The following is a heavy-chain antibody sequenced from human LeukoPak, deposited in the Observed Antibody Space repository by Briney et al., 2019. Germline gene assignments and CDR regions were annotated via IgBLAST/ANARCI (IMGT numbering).Heavy chain of an antibody. V-gene: IGHV4-39*01. CDR3: ARLSFGSDSLYNFYFDY. Sequence: SETLSLTCTVSGDSISSASYYWGWIRQPPGKGLEWIGSIYYTGNTYYSPSLKSRVTVSVDASKSQFSLNLSSVTAADTAVYFCARLSFGSDSLYNFYFDYWGQGTLVTVSA. CDR1: GDSISSASYY. D-gene: IGHD3-10*01. CDR2: IYYTGNT. J-gene: IGHJ4*02.